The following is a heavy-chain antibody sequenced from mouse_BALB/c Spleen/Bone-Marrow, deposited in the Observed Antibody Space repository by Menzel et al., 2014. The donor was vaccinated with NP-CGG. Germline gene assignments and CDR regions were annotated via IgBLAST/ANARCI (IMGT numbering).Heavy chain of an antibody. CDR1: GFTFSSYA. D-gene: IGHD3-1*01. Sequence: EVQGVESGGGLVKPGGSLKLSCAASGFTFSSYAMSWVRQSPEKRLEWVAEISSGGSYTYYPDTVPGRFTISRDNAKNTRYLEMSSLRSEDTAMYYCARDSSGYFDYWGQGTTLTVSS. V-gene: IGHV5-9-4*01. CDR2: ISSGGSYT. J-gene: IGHJ2*01. CDR3: ARDSSGYFDY.